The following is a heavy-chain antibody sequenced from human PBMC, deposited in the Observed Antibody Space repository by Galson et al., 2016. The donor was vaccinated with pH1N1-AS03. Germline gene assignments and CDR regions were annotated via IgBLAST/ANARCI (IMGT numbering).Heavy chain of an antibody. CDR2: IIAMFGTA. CDR1: GGTFSSYA. D-gene: IGHD3-3*01. CDR3: ARDANYDFWSGHDAFDI. J-gene: IGHJ3*02. V-gene: IGHV1-69*06. Sequence: SVKVSCKASGGTFSSYAISWVRQAPGQGLEWMGGIIAMFGTANYAQKVQGRVTITADKSTSTAYMELSSLRSEDTAVYYCARDANYDFWSGHDAFDIWGQETMVTVSS.